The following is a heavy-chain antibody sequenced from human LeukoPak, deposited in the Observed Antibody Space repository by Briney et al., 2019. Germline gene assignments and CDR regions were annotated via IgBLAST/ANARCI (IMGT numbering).Heavy chain of an antibody. D-gene: IGHD6-13*01. V-gene: IGHV5-51*01. CDR1: GYSFTSYW. CDR3: ARQAYSSSWYYYFDY. Sequence: GESLKISCKGSGYSFTSYWIGWVRQMPGKGLEWMGIIYPGDSDTRYSPSFQGQVTISADKSISTAYLQWSNLKASDTAMYYCARQAYSSSWYYYFDYWGQGTLATVSS. CDR2: IYPGDSDT. J-gene: IGHJ4*02.